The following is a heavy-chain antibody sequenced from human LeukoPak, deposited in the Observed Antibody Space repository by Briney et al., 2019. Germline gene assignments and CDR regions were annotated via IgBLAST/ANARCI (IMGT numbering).Heavy chain of an antibody. D-gene: IGHD3-22*01. CDR1: GGSISSGGYS. V-gene: IGHV4-30-2*01. Sequence: SQTLSLTCAVSGGSISSGGYSWSWSRQPPGKGLEWIGYIYHSGSTYYNPSLKSRVTISVDRSKNQFSLKLSSVTAADTAVYYCARGYYYDSSGYYLAHAFDIWGQGTMVTVSS. CDR2: IYHSGST. CDR3: ARGYYYDSSGYYLAHAFDI. J-gene: IGHJ3*02.